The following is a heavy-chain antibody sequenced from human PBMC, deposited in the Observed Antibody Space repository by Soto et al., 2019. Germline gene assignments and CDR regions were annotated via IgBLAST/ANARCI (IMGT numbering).Heavy chain of an antibody. Sequence: QVQLVQSGAEVKKPGSSVKVSCKASGGTFSSYTISWVRQAPGQGLEWMGRIIPILGIANYAQKFQGRVTITADKSTRTAYMERSSLRSEDTAVYYCARDLPATTDLLEGWYFDLWGRGTLVTVSS. CDR2: IIPILGIA. J-gene: IGHJ2*01. D-gene: IGHD3-3*01. CDR1: GGTFSSYT. CDR3: ARDLPATTDLLEGWYFDL. V-gene: IGHV1-69*08.